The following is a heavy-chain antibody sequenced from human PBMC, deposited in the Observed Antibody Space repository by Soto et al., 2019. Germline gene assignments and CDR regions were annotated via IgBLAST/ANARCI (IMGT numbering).Heavy chain of an antibody. CDR2: ISAYNGNT. CDR1: GYTFTSYG. V-gene: IGHV1-18*04. J-gene: IGHJ6*02. CDR3: ARDPRDSGWNSPYYGMDV. Sequence: QVQLVQSGAEVKKPGASVKVSCKASGYTFTSYGISWVRQAPGQGLEWMGWISAYNGNTNYAQKLQGRVTMTTDTSTSTAYMELRSQRSDDTAVYYCARDPRDSGWNSPYYGMDVWGQGTTVTVSS. D-gene: IGHD1-7*01.